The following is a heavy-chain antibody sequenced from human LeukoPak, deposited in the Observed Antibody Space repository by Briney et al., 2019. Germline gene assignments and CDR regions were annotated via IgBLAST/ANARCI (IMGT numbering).Heavy chain of an antibody. V-gene: IGHV1-2*02. CDR2: INPNSGGT. CDR3: ASLSYGDYVDDY. CDR1: GYTFTGYY. D-gene: IGHD4-17*01. J-gene: IGHJ4*02. Sequence: ASVKVSCKASGYTFTGYYMHWVRQAPGQGLEWMGWINPNSGGTNYAQKVQGRVTMTRDTSISTAYMELSRLRSDDTAVYYCASLSYGDYVDDYWGQGTLVTVSS.